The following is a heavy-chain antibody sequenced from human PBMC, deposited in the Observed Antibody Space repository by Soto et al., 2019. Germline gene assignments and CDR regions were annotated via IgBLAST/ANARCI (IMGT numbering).Heavy chain of an antibody. CDR2: ISAYNGNT. D-gene: IGHD3-10*01. CDR1: GYTFTSYG. CDR3: ASASYYGSAPWY. J-gene: IGHJ4*02. Sequence: QVQLVQSGAEVKKPGASVKVSCMASGYTFTSYGITWVRQAPGQGLEWMGWISAYNGNTNYAQKPQGRVTMTTDTSTSTAYRELRSLTSDDTAVYYCASASYYGSAPWYWGQGTLVTFSS. V-gene: IGHV1-18*01.